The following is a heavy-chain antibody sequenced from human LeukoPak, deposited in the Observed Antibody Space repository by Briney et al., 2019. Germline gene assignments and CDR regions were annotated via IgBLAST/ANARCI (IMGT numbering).Heavy chain of an antibody. V-gene: IGHV3-48*03. CDR3: ARHGLTIFGVGYYYYMDV. J-gene: IGHJ6*03. Sequence: GGSLRLSCAASGFTFSSYEMNWVRQAPGKGLEWVSYISSSGSTIYYADSVKGRFTISRDNAKNSLYLQMNSLRAEDTAVYYCARHGLTIFGVGYYYYMDVWGKGTTVTVSS. CDR1: GFTFSSYE. D-gene: IGHD3-3*01. CDR2: ISSSGSTI.